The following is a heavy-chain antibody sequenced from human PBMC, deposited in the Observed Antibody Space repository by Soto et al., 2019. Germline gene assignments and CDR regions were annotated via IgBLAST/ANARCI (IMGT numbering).Heavy chain of an antibody. CDR3: ARGRYGDY. Sequence: QVHLVQSGAEVKKPGASVKVSCKGSGYTFTSYGITWVRQAPGQGLEWMGWISAHNGNTDYAQKLTGRVTVTRDTSASTAYRELRSPRSDDTAVYYCARGRYGDYWGQGALVTVSS. J-gene: IGHJ4*02. CDR1: GYTFTSYG. V-gene: IGHV1-18*01. CDR2: ISAHNGNT. D-gene: IGHD1-1*01.